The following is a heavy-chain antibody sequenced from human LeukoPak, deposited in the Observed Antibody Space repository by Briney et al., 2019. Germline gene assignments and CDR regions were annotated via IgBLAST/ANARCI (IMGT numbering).Heavy chain of an antibody. Sequence: PGGSLRLSCAAPGFTFSRCWMSWVRQAPGKGLERVANIKVDGSEQYYVDSVKDRFTISRDNAKHSLSLQMNRLRAEDTAVYYCARFWRNSVWYTCAFDIWGQGTMVTVSS. D-gene: IGHD6-19*01. V-gene: IGHV3-7*04. CDR1: GFTFSRCW. J-gene: IGHJ3*02. CDR3: ARFWRNSVWYTCAFDI. CDR2: IKVDGSEQ.